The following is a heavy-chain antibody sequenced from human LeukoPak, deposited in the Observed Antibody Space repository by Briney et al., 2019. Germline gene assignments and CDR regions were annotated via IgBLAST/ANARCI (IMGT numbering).Heavy chain of an antibody. D-gene: IGHD4-23*01. Sequence: AGGSLRLSCAASGFTFSSHCIHWVRQPPGKGLVWVSRIQSYGSTTKYADSVKGRFTISRDNAKNTLYLQMNSLRAEDTAVYYCARDRWNFDYWGQGTLVTVSS. CDR3: ARDRWNFDY. J-gene: IGHJ4*02. V-gene: IGHV3-74*01. CDR1: GFTFSSHC. CDR2: IQSYGSTT.